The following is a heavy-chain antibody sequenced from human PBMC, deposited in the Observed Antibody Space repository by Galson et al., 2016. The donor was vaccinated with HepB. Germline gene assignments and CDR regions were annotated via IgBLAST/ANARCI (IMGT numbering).Heavy chain of an antibody. V-gene: IGHV3-20*01. CDR2: INWSGDST. J-gene: IGHJ6*02. Sequence: SLRLSCAVSGFTFDDYGMNWVRQAPGKGLEWVSGINWSGDSTAYADSVKGRFTMYRGDARNTLYLQMSSLRVEDTALYQCARGVVRSGMDVWGQGTTVTVSS. CDR3: ARGVVRSGMDV. CDR1: GFTFDDYG. D-gene: IGHD3-10*01.